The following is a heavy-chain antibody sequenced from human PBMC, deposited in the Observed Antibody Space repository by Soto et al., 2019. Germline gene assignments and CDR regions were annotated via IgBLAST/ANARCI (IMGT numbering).Heavy chain of an antibody. CDR3: ASVQRIYDSSGYYPDY. Sequence: ASVKVSCKASGYTFTRYAMHWVRQAPGQGLEWMGRIIPILGIANYAQKFQGRVTITADKSTSTAYMELSSLRSEDTAVYYCASVQRIYDSSGYYPDYWGQGTLVTVSS. CDR1: GYTFTRYA. CDR2: IIPILGIA. D-gene: IGHD3-22*01. J-gene: IGHJ4*02. V-gene: IGHV1-69*04.